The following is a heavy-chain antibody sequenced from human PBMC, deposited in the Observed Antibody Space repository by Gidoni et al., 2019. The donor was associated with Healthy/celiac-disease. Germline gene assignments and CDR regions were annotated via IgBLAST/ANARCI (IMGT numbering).Heavy chain of an antibody. CDR1: GFTFSSYG. CDR3: AKGRSDCTNGVCTIDY. Sequence: QVQLVESGGGVVQPGRSLRLSCAASGFTFSSYGMHWVRQAPGKGLEWVAVISYDGSNKYYADSVKGRFTISRDNSKNTLYLQMNSLRAEDTAVYYCAKGRSDCTNGVCTIDYWGQGTLVTVSS. D-gene: IGHD2-8*01. CDR2: ISYDGSNK. J-gene: IGHJ4*02. V-gene: IGHV3-30*18.